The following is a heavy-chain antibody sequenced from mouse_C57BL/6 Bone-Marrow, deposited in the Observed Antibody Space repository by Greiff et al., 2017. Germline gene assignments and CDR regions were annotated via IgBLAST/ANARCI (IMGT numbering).Heavy chain of an antibody. J-gene: IGHJ1*03. CDR2: IRNKANGYTT. V-gene: IGHV7-3*01. D-gene: IGHD2-5*01. CDR1: GFTFTDYY. CDR3: ARTYSNFLYWYFDV. Sequence: EVQLKESGGGLVQPGGSLSLSCAASGFTFTDYYMSWVRQPPGKALEWLGFIRNKANGYTTEYSASVKGRFTISRDNSQSILYLQMNALRAEDSATYYCARTYSNFLYWYFDVWGTGTTVTVSS.